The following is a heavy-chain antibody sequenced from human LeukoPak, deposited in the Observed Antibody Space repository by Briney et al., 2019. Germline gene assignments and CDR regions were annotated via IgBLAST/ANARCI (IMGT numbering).Heavy chain of an antibody. D-gene: IGHD3-10*01. Sequence: ASVKVSCKASGYSFTTYGISWVRQAPGQGLEWMGWISAYNANTNYAQKLQGRVTMTTDTSTSTAYMELRSLRSDDTAVYYCAREAMVRGGLGYYYYGMDVWGQGTTVTVSS. CDR1: GYSFTTYG. CDR3: AREAMVRGGLGYYYYGMDV. CDR2: ISAYNANT. J-gene: IGHJ6*02. V-gene: IGHV1-18*01.